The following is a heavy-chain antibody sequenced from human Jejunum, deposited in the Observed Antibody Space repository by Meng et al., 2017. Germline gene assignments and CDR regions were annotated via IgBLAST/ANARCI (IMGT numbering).Heavy chain of an antibody. CDR2: IWFDGISQ. Sequence: GESLKISCAASGFTFRNYGIHWVRQAPGKGLEWVSVIWFDGISQFYADSVKGRFTVSRDNFKSTVYLQMDSLRAEDTAVYYCARDVDTSSHYDRFDLWGQGTLVTVSS. CDR1: GFTFRNYG. CDR3: ARDVDTSSHYDRFDL. V-gene: IGHV3-33*08. J-gene: IGHJ5*02. D-gene: IGHD3-3*01.